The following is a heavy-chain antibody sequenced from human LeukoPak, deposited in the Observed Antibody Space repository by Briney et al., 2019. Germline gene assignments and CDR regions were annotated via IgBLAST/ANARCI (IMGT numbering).Heavy chain of an antibody. J-gene: IGHJ4*02. V-gene: IGHV3-23*01. CDR3: AKRSQPVDYGDYDFDY. D-gene: IGHD4-17*01. CDR2: ISGSGGST. CDR1: GFTFSSYA. Sequence: GSLRLSCAASGFTFSSYAMSWVRQAPGKGLEWVSAISGSGGSTYYADSVKGRFTTSRDNSKNTLYLQMNSLRAEDTAVYYCAKRSQPVDYGDYDFDYWGQGTLVTVSS.